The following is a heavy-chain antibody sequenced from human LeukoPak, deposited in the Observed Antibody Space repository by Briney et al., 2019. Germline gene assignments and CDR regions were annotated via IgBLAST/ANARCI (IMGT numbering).Heavy chain of an antibody. V-gene: IGHV3-66*01. CDR2: FYSGGTT. J-gene: IGHJ3*02. CDR1: GFTVRSNY. D-gene: IGHD3-3*01. Sequence: PGGSLRLSCAASGFTVRSNYMSWVRQAPGKGLEWVSVFYSGGTTYYADSVKGRFTISRDNSKNTLYLQMNSLRAEDTAVYYCAKDDFWSGYYVDDAFDIWGQGTMVTVSS. CDR3: AKDDFWSGYYVDDAFDI.